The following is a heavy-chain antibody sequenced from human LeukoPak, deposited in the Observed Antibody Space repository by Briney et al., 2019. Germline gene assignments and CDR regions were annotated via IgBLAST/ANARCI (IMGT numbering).Heavy chain of an antibody. V-gene: IGHV3-21*01. J-gene: IGHJ4*02. CDR3: AREVSEGFDF. CDR1: GFTFSGYS. Sequence: GGSLRLSCTASGFTFSGYSVNWIRQAPGKGLEWVSSFGTRSTSVYHAGSVKGRFAISRDNAKNSLYLQMNSLRAEDTALYYCAREVSEGFDFWGQGTLVTVSS. CDR2: FGTRSTSV. D-gene: IGHD3-22*01.